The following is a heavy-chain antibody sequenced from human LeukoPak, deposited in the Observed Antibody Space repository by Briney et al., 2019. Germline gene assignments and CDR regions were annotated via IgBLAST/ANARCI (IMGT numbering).Heavy chain of an antibody. Sequence: GGSLRLSCAASGFTVSSNYMSWVRQAPGKGLEGVSVIYSGGSTYYADSVKGRFTISRDNSKNTLYLQMNSLRAEDTAVYYCARVRGSYLGYFDYWGQGTLVTVSS. CDR3: ARVRGSYLGYFDY. V-gene: IGHV3-53*01. D-gene: IGHD1-26*01. CDR2: IYSGGST. CDR1: GFTVSSNY. J-gene: IGHJ4*02.